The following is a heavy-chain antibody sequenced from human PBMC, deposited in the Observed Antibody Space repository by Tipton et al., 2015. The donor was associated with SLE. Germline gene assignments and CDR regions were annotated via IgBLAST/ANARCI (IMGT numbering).Heavy chain of an antibody. CDR3: ARLGGPSDSYKWFDP. D-gene: IGHD2-21*02. CDR1: GASISTTSYL. CDR2: IHYSETIHYSGST. Sequence: LRLSCSVSGASISTTSYLWGWIRQPPGKGLEWIGTIHYSETIHYSGSTYLNLSLKSRVTISVDPSKNHFSLNLNSVTAADTAVYFCARLGGPSDSYKWFDPWGQGTLVTVSS. J-gene: IGHJ5*02. V-gene: IGHV4-39*07.